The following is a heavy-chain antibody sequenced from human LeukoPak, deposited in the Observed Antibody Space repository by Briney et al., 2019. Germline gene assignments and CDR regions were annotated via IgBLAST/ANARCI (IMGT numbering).Heavy chain of an antibody. CDR3: ARASLGSSWYVGR. D-gene: IGHD6-13*01. J-gene: IGHJ4*02. V-gene: IGHV4-59*02. Sequence: PSETLSLTCTVSGGSVSSYYWSWLRQPPGKGLEWIGYIYYSGSTNYNPSLKSRVTISVDTSKNQFSLKLSSVTAADTAVYYCARASLGSSWYVGRWGQGTPVTVSS. CDR2: IYYSGST. CDR1: GGSVSSYY.